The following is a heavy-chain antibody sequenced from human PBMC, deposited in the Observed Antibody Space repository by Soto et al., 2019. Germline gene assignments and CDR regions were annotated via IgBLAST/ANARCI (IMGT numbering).Heavy chain of an antibody. CDR1: GGSISSYY. V-gene: IGHV4-59*01. CDR2: IYYSGST. CDR3: ARDHLEMASNWFDP. Sequence: SETLSLTCTVSGGSISSYYWSWIRQPPGKGLEWIGYIYYSGSTNYNPSPKSRVTISVDTSKNQFSLKLSSVTAADTAVYYCARDHLEMASNWFDPWGQGTLVTVSS. J-gene: IGHJ5*02.